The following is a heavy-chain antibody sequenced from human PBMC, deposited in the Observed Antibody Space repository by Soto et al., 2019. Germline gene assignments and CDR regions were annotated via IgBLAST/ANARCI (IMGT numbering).Heavy chain of an antibody. CDR1: GGTFSSYA. CDR3: ASHGVFSPEGRNYYSMDV. Sequence: QVQLVQSGAEVKKPGSSVKVSCKASGGTFSSYAISWVRQAPGQGPEWMGGIIPIFGTADYAQKFQGRVTITGDKSRSPAYMELGNLRSESTSVYYCASHGVFSPEGRNYYSMDVWGQGTTVTVSS. V-gene: IGHV1-69*14. D-gene: IGHD2-8*01. J-gene: IGHJ6*02. CDR2: IIPIFGTA.